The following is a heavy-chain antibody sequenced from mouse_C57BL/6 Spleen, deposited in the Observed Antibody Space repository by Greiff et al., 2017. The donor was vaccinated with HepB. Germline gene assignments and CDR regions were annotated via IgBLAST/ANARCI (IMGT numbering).Heavy chain of an antibody. Sequence: VQLKESGPELVKPGASVKMSCKASGYTFTDYNMHWVKQSHGKSLEWIGYINPNNGGTSYNQKFKGKATLTVNKSSSTAYMELRSLTSEDSAVYYCARYGYDVHFDVWGTGTTVTVSS. V-gene: IGHV1-22*01. D-gene: IGHD2-2*01. CDR2: INPNNGGT. J-gene: IGHJ1*03. CDR3: ARYGYDVHFDV. CDR1: GYTFTDYN.